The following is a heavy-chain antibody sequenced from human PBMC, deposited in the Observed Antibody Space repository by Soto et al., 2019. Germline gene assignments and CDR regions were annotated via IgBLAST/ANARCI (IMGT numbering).Heavy chain of an antibody. CDR2: ISYDGSNK. CDR1: GFIFSSYA. Sequence: GSLRLSCAASGFIFSSYAMSWVRQAPGKGLEWVAVISYDGSNKYYADSVKGRFTISRDNSKNTLYLQMNSLRAEDTAVYYCAKDVLRFLEWLAFYGMDVWGQGATVTVSS. V-gene: IGHV3-30*18. J-gene: IGHJ6*02. CDR3: AKDVLRFLEWLAFYGMDV. D-gene: IGHD3-3*01.